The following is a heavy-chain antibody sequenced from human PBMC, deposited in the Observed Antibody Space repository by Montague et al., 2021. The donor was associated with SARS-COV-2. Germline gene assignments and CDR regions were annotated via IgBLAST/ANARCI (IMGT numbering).Heavy chain of an antibody. Sequence: TLSLTCTVSGGSISSGGYYWSWIRQHPGKGLEWIGYIYYSGSTYYNPSLKSRVTISVDTSKNQFSLKLSSVTAADTAVYYCARVEFDGGYDSVPLDVWSQGTTVTVSS. J-gene: IGHJ6*02. CDR1: GGSISSGGYY. CDR2: IYYSGST. V-gene: IGHV4-31*03. CDR3: ARVEFDGGYDSVPLDV. D-gene: IGHD5-12*01.